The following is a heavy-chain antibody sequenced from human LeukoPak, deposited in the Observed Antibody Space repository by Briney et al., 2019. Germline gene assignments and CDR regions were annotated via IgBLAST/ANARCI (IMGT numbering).Heavy chain of an antibody. D-gene: IGHD2-2*01. CDR3: AREGIVVVPAALYFDL. V-gene: IGHV4-61*02. CDR1: GGSISSGSYY. CDR2: IYTSGST. J-gene: IGHJ2*01. Sequence: SQTLSLTCTVSGGSISSGSYYWSWIRQPAGKGLEWIGRIYTSGSTNYNPSLKSRVTISVDTSKNPFSLKLSSVTAADTAVYYCAREGIVVVPAALYFDLWGRGTLVTVSS.